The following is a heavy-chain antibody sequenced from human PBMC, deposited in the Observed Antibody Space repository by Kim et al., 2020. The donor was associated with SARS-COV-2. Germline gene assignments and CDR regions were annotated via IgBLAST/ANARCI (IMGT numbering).Heavy chain of an antibody. CDR3: AKAGTWIQLWLLGY. Sequence: ADSVKGRFTISRDNSKNTLYLQMNSRRAEDTAVYYCAKAGTWIQLWLLGYWGQGTLVTVSS. V-gene: IGHV3-30*02. J-gene: IGHJ4*02. D-gene: IGHD5-18*01.